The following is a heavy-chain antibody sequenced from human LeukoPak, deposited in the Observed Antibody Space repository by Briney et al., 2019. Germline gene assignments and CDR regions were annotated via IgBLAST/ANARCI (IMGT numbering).Heavy chain of an antibody. V-gene: IGHV3-48*01. J-gene: IGHJ6*02. CDR2: ISSSSSTI. CDR3: ASDFFYGDYVQWARLVGMDV. D-gene: IGHD4-17*01. CDR1: GFTFSSYS. Sequence: GGSLRLSCAASGFTFSSYSMNWVRQAPGKGLEWVSYISSSSSTIYYADSVKGRFPISRDNAKNSLYLQMNSLRAEDTAVYYCASDFFYGDYVQWARLVGMDVWGQGTTVTVSS.